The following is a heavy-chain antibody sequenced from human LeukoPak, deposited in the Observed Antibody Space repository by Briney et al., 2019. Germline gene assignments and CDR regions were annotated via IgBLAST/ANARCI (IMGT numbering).Heavy chain of an antibody. V-gene: IGHV3-30*18. CDR1: EFTFSNYG. CDR3: ANYYGANAAALDY. CDR2: ISHDGSNK. D-gene: IGHD6-13*01. J-gene: IGHJ4*02. Sequence: PGRSLRLSCAASEFTFSNYGMHWVRQTPGKGLEWVAVISHDGSNKYCADSVKGRFTISRDNSKNTLYLQMDSLRAEDTAVYYCANYYGANAAALDYWGQGTLVTVSS.